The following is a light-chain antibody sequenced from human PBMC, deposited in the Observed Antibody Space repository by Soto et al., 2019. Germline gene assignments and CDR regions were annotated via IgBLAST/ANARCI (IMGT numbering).Light chain of an antibody. CDR3: QQYNSYSPWT. Sequence: DIQMTQSPSTLSACVGDRVTITCRASQSISSWLAWYQQKPGKAPKLLIYKTSSLESGVPSRFSGSGSGTEFTLTISSLQPDDFAIYYCQQYNSYSPWTFGQGTKVEIK. V-gene: IGKV1-5*03. J-gene: IGKJ1*01. CDR1: QSISSW. CDR2: KTS.